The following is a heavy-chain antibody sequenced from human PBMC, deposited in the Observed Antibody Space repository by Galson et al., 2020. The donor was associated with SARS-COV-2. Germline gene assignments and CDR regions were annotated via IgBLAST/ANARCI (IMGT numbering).Heavy chain of an antibody. Sequence: GESLKISCAASGFPFSTYSMNWVRLAPGKGLEWVSSISTSSSYTYYVDSVKGRFSISRDNPRNSLYLQMNSLRAEDTAVYYCARDEGIHGYNYGRLYYGRDVWGQGTTVTVSS. V-gene: IGHV3-21*01. CDR2: ISTSSSYT. J-gene: IGHJ6*02. D-gene: IGHD5-18*01. CDR1: GFPFSTYS. CDR3: ARDEGIHGYNYGRLYYGRDV.